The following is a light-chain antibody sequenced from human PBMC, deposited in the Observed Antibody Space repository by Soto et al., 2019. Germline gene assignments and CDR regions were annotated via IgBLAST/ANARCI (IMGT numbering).Light chain of an antibody. CDR1: QSATTW. V-gene: IGKV1-5*03. CDR2: KAS. J-gene: IGKJ1*01. Sequence: DIQLTQSPSTLSASVGDRVTITCRASQSATTWLAWYQQKPGKAPKLLIFKASSLESGVPSRFSGGGSETEFTLTISSLQPDDFATYYCQQYNSYPRTFGQGTKVEIK. CDR3: QQYNSYPRT.